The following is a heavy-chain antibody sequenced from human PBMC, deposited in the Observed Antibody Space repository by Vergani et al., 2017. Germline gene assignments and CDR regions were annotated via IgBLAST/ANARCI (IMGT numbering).Heavy chain of an antibody. Sequence: EVQLVESGGGLVQPGRSLRLSCAASGFTFDDYAMHWARPAPGKGLEWVSGISWNSGSIGYADSVKGRFTISRDNAKNSLYLQMNSLRAEDTALYYCAKDISSDSSGYIRGGAFDIWGQGTMVTVSS. CDR2: ISWNSGSI. V-gene: IGHV3-9*01. CDR3: AKDISSDSSGYIRGGAFDI. D-gene: IGHD3-22*01. CDR1: GFTFDDYA. J-gene: IGHJ3*02.